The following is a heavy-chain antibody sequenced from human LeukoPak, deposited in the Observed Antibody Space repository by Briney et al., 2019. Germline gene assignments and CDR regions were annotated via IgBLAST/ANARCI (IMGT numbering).Heavy chain of an antibody. D-gene: IGHD7-27*01. CDR1: GFSFSGYW. CDR3: ARDNWGFDI. Sequence: GGSLRLSCAGSGFSFSGYWINWVRQAPGRGLEWVASINLDGSEKYYVDSVEGRFTISRDNAKNSLYLQMNSLRAEDTAVYYCARDNWGFDIWGQGTMVTVSS. V-gene: IGHV3-7*04. CDR2: INLDGSEK. J-gene: IGHJ3*02.